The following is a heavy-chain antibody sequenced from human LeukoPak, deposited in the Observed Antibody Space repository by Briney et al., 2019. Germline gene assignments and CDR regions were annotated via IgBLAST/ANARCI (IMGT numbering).Heavy chain of an antibody. CDR3: ARRPYTAMGG. CDR1: GFTFSHAW. D-gene: IGHD5-18*01. CDR2: INHSGST. Sequence: GSLRLSCAAAGFTFSHAWMSWIRQPPGKGLEWIGEINHSGSTNYNPSLKSRVTISVDTSKNQFSLKLSSVTAADTAVYYCARRPYTAMGGWGQGTLVTVSS. J-gene: IGHJ4*02. V-gene: IGHV4-34*01.